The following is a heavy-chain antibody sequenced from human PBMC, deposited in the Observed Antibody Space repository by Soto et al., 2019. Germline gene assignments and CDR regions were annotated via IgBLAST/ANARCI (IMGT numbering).Heavy chain of an antibody. CDR1: GNSFTRSW. CDR2: IYPADSDT. D-gene: IGHD2-15*01. CDR3: ARREFGGDGFDI. V-gene: IGHV5-51*01. Sequence: GESLKLSCQGSGNSFTRSWIGWVRQMLGKGLECMGIIYPADSDTRYSPSIQGQVTISADKSTSTAYLQWSSLKASDTAIYYCARREFGGDGFDIWGQGTMVTVSS. J-gene: IGHJ3*02.